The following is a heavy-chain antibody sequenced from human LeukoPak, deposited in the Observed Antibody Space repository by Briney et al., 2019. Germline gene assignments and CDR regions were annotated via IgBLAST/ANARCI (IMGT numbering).Heavy chain of an antibody. V-gene: IGHV1-18*01. Sequence: ASVTVSCTASGYTFTSYGISWVRQAPGHGLEWMGWISAYNGNTNYAQKFQGRVTLTTDTSTSTAYMELRSLRSDDTAVYYCVRFPASRGYYFDYWGQGTLVTVAS. J-gene: IGHJ4*02. CDR2: ISAYNGNT. D-gene: IGHD3-22*01. CDR3: VRFPASRGYYFDY. CDR1: GYTFTSYG.